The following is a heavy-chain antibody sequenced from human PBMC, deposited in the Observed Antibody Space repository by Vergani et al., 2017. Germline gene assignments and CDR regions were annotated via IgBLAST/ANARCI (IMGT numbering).Heavy chain of an antibody. D-gene: IGHD6-13*01. J-gene: IGHJ4*02. Sequence: QLVQSGAEVKKPGASVKVSCKASEYIFTAYYIHWVRQAPGQGLEWMGWINPDTGETKFAQKFQGRVTLTSDTSSTTVYMELNNLNSDDTAVYYCARRRVTGSWYVDWGRFGHWGQGTQVIVSS. CDR2: INPDTGET. CDR1: EYIFTAYY. V-gene: IGHV1-2*02. CDR3: ARRRVTGSWYVDWGRFGH.